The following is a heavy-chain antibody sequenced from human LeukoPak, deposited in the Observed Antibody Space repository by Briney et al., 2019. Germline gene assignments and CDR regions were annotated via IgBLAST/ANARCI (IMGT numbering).Heavy chain of an antibody. V-gene: IGHV4-39*01. CDR2: VYYTGYS. J-gene: IGHJ6*02. Sequence: SETLSLTCSVSVGLISSSGNFYWGWIRQVPGKGLEWIGSVYYTGYSYDNPSLKSRVTVSVDTSKNQFSLKLDSVTAANTAIYYCARQGAITARRTHYYAMDVWGPGTTVTVSS. CDR1: VGLISSSGNFY. CDR3: ARQGAITARRTHYYAMDV. D-gene: IGHD1-20*01.